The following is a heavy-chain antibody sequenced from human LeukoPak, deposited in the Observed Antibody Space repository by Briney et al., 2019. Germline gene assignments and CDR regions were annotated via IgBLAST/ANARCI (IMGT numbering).Heavy chain of an antibody. V-gene: IGHV1-2*02. Sequence: EASVKVSCKASGYTFTGYYMHWVRQAPGQGLEWMGWINPNSGGTNYAQEFQGRVTMTRDTSISTAYMELSRLRSDDTAVYYCARGIVVVVAVGWFDPWGQGTLVTVSS. J-gene: IGHJ5*02. CDR1: GYTFTGYY. D-gene: IGHD2-15*01. CDR2: INPNSGGT. CDR3: ARGIVVVVAVGWFDP.